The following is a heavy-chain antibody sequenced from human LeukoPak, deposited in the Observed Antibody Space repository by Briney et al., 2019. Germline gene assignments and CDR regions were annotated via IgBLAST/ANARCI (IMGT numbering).Heavy chain of an antibody. Sequence: PGGSLRLSCAASGFNFSDYGMIWVRQAPGKGLEWVSGISGRDYSDHADSVKGRFTISRDNSKNTLYLQMNSLRAEDTAVYFCASVVPAVPSGYQDAFDIWGQGTMVTVSS. D-gene: IGHD2-2*01. J-gene: IGHJ3*02. CDR2: ISGRDYS. CDR3: ASVVPAVPSGYQDAFDI. CDR1: GFNFSDYG. V-gene: IGHV3-23*01.